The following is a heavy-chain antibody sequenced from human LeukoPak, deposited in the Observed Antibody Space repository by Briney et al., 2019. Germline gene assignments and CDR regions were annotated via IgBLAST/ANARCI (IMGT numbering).Heavy chain of an antibody. J-gene: IGHJ5*02. V-gene: IGHV3-30*03. CDR3: ARGDKQLVFNRNKGGFDP. CDR2: ISYDGSNK. D-gene: IGHD6-13*01. CDR1: GFTSSSYG. Sequence: PGGSLRLSCAASGFTSSSYGMHWVRQAPGKGLEWVAVISYDGSNKYYADSVKGRFTISRENSKNTLYLQMNSLRTEDTAVYYCARGDKQLVFNRNKGGFDPWGQGTLVTVSS.